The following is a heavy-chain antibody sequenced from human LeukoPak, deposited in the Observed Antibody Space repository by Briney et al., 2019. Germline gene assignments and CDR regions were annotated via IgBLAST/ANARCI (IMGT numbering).Heavy chain of an antibody. CDR2: IYTSGST. J-gene: IGHJ4*02. CDR3: AREAYDFWSGSARDSGY. V-gene: IGHV4-61*02. D-gene: IGHD3-3*01. CDR1: GGSISSGSYY. Sequence: SETLSLTCTVSGGSISSGSYYWSWIRQPAGKGLVWIGRIYTSGSTNYNPSLKSRVTISVDTSKKQFSLKLSSVTAADTAVYYCAREAYDFWSGSARDSGYWGQGTLVTVSS.